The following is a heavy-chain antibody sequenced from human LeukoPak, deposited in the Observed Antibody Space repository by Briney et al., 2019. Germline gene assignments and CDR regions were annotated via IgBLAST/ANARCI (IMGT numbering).Heavy chain of an antibody. J-gene: IGHJ4*02. V-gene: IGHV1-18*04. Sequence: ASVKVSCKASGYTFTGYYMHWVRQAPGQGLEWMGWISAYNGNTNYEQKLQGRVTMTTDTSTSTAYMELRSLRSDDTAVYYCARVHYSNYFDYWGQGTLVTVSS. CDR1: GYTFTGYY. CDR2: ISAYNGNT. D-gene: IGHD4-11*01. CDR3: ARVHYSNYFDY.